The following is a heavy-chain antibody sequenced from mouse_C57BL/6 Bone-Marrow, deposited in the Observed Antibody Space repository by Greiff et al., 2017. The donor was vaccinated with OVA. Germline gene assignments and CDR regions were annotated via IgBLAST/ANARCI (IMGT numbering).Heavy chain of an antibody. J-gene: IGHJ4*01. V-gene: IGHV1-15*01. CDR2: IDPETGGT. CDR3: TNSDYDYDVGVQNN. CDR1: GYTFTDYE. Sequence: VQLQQSGAELVRPGASVTLSCKASGYTFTDYEMHWVKQTPVHGLEWIGAIDPETGGTAYNQKFKGKAILTADKSSSTAYMELRSLTSEDSAVYYCTNSDYDYDVGVQNNWGQGTSVTVS. D-gene: IGHD2-4*01.